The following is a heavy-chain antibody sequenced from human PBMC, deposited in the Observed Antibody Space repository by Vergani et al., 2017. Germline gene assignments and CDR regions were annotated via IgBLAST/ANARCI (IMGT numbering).Heavy chain of an antibody. CDR2: IFPSGNS. Sequence: QVQLQESGPGLVKPSQTLSLTCAVSGDSITNGGFSWNWIRQPPGKGQEWIGYIFPSGNSDYNPSLKNRVSISLDKSKNQFSLWVNSVTAADTAVYFCARASLIALVGYYCYMDVWGKGKTVVVSS. V-gene: IGHV4-30-2*01. D-gene: IGHD3-22*01. J-gene: IGHJ6*03. CDR3: ARASLIALVGYYCYMDV. CDR1: GDSITNGGFS.